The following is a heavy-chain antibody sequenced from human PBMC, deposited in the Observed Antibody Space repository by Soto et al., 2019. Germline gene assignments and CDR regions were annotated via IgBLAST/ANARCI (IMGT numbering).Heavy chain of an antibody. CDR2: ISASGSNG. Sequence: EVKLLDSGGGLVQPGGSLRLSCAASGFTFSTYVMAWVRQAPGRGLEWVSGISASGSNGFYTDSVKGRFIISRDNSKNTLYLQMNSLRVDDTALYFCAKGDSDYYFDSLGQETLVTVSS. CDR3: AKGDSDYYFDS. J-gene: IGHJ4*02. CDR1: GFTFSTYV. V-gene: IGHV3-23*01. D-gene: IGHD4-4*01.